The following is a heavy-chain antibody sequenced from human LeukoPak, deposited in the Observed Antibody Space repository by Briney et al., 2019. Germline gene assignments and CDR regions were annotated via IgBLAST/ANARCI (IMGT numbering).Heavy chain of an antibody. D-gene: IGHD2-15*01. CDR1: GLAFSAYK. Sequence: GGPLRLSCAASGLAFSAYKMHWVRQAPRRGLVWVSRISTDGYTTDYADFVQGRFTASRDNTKNTWSLEMNSLRAEDTAVYYCVVGGSPGYWGQGTLVTVSS. CDR2: ISTDGYTT. J-gene: IGHJ4*02. V-gene: IGHV3-74*01. CDR3: VVGGSPGY.